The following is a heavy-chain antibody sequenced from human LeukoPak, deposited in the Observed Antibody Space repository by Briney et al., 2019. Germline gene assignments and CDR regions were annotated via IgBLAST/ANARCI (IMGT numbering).Heavy chain of an antibody. CDR1: GASITGHY. J-gene: IGHJ4*02. CDR3: ARRSGGGIYFDY. Sequence: SETLTLTCTVSGASITGHYWSWIRQPPGKGLEWIGFIYYSGTTNYNPSLKSRVTISVDTSKNQFSLTLSSVTAADTAVYYCARRSGGGIYFDYWGQGTLVTVSS. D-gene: IGHD3-16*01. V-gene: IGHV4-59*08. CDR2: IYYSGTT.